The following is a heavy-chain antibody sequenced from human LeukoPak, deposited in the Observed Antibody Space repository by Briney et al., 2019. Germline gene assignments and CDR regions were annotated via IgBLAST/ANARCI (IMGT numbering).Heavy chain of an antibody. CDR2: IKQDGSEK. CDR3: ARVSPSAEGATTWDYFDY. D-gene: IGHD1-26*01. Sequence: GGSLRLSCAASGFTFSSYWMSWVRQAPGKGLEWVANIKQDGSEKYYVDSVRGRFTISRDNAKNSLYLQMNSLRAEDTAVYYCARVSPSAEGATTWDYFDYWGQGTLVTVSS. J-gene: IGHJ4*02. V-gene: IGHV3-7*03. CDR1: GFTFSSYW.